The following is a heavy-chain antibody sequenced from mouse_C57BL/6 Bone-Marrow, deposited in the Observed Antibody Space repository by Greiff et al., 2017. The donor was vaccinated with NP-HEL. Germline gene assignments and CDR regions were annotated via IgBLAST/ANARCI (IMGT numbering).Heavy chain of an antibody. Sequence: VQLQESGPGLVKPSQSLSLTCSVTGYSITSGYYWNWIRQFPGNKLEWMGYISYDGSHNYNPSLKHPFPITRDTSKNLCFLKLNSVTTEDTATEYCARDSSSSYWYCDVWGTGTTVTVSS. CDR1: GYSITSGYY. D-gene: IGHD1-1*01. J-gene: IGHJ1*03. CDR2: ISYDGSH. CDR3: ARDSSSSYWYCDV. V-gene: IGHV3-6*01.